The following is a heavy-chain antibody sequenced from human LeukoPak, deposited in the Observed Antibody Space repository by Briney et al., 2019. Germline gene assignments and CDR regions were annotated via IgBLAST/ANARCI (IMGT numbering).Heavy chain of an antibody. J-gene: IGHJ4*02. CDR2: IYYSGST. D-gene: IGHD3-22*01. V-gene: IGHV4-59*01. Sequence: SETPSLTCTVSGGSISSYYWGWIRQPPGKGLEWIGYIYYSGSTNYNPSLKSRVTISVDTSKNQFSLKLSSVTAADTAVYYCARATLPPSDYYDSSGYYLDYWGQGTLVTVSS. CDR3: ARATLPPSDYYDSSGYYLDY. CDR1: GGSISSYY.